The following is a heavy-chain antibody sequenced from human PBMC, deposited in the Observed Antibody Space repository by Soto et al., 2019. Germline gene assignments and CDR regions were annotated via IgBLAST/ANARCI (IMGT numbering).Heavy chain of an antibody. J-gene: IGHJ5*02. D-gene: IGHD6-13*01. CDR3: TRLSPAAAGS. CDR2: VRSKANSYAT. CDR1: GFTFSGSA. Sequence: GGSLRLSCAASGFTFSGSAMHWVRQASGKGLEWVCRVRSKANSYATAYAASVKVRFTISRDDSKNTAYLEMNSLKTEDTAVYYCTRLSPAAAGSWGEGTPVTVSS. V-gene: IGHV3-73*01.